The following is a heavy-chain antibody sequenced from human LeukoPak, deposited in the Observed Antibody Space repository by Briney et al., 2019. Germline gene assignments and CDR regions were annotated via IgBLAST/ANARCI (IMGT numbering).Heavy chain of an antibody. Sequence: GASVKVSCKASGYTFTGYYMHWVRQAPGQGLEWMGWINPNSGGTNYAQKFQGRVTMTRDTSISTAYMELSRLRSDDTAVYYCAREWVRREMATIMNDAFDIWGQGTMVTVSS. CDR1: GYTFTGYY. CDR3: AREWVRREMATIMNDAFDI. D-gene: IGHD5-24*01. J-gene: IGHJ3*02. V-gene: IGHV1-2*02. CDR2: INPNSGGT.